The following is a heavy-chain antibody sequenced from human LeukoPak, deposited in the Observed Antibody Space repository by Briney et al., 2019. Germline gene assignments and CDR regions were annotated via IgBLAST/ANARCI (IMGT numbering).Heavy chain of an antibody. CDR1: GFTFRNAG. CDR3: TTDLVVLDY. J-gene: IGHJ4*02. D-gene: IGHD2-15*01. V-gene: IGHV3-15*01. CDR2: IKSKTDCETT. Sequence: GGSLRLSCAASGFTFRNAGMSWVRQAPGKGLEWVGRIKSKTDCETTDYAAPVKGRFTIPRDDSKNTLYLQMNSLKTEDTAVYYCTTDLVVLDYWGQGTLVTVSS.